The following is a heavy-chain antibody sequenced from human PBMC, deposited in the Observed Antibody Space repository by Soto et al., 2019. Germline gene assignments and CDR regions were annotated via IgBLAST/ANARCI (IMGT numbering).Heavy chain of an antibody. CDR3: ARGIKGLPPSAFDI. Sequence: ASVKVSCKASGYTFSNYDINWVRQSTGQGLEWMGWLNPNTDKTGSAQKFQGRVTMTRNTSISTAYLVLSGLRSDDTAVYYCARGIKGLPPSAFDIWGQGTRVTVSS. CDR1: GYTFSNYD. CDR2: LNPNTDKT. V-gene: IGHV1-8*01. J-gene: IGHJ3*02. D-gene: IGHD5-12*01.